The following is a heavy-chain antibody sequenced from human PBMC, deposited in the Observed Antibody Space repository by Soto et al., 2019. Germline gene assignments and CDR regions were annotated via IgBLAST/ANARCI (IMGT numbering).Heavy chain of an antibody. CDR1: GGSISSSNW. D-gene: IGHD3-10*01. Sequence: SKTLSLTCAVSGGSISSSNWWIWVRQPPGKGLELIWEIYHSGSTNYNPSLKSRVTISLDKSKNQFYLKLSSVTAADTAVYYCARDCITMVRGGINCTLWWGPGTTVTVS. V-gene: IGHV4-4*02. CDR3: ARDCITMVRGGINCTLW. CDR2: IYHSGST. J-gene: IGHJ6*02.